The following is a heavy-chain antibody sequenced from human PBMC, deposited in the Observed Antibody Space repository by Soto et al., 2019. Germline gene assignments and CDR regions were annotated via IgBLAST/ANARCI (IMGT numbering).Heavy chain of an antibody. D-gene: IGHD3-3*01. CDR3: ARAESVRGPPDY. J-gene: IGHJ4*02. CDR2: MNPNSGNT. Sequence: QVQLVQSGAEVKKPGASVKVSCKASGYTFTSYDINWVRQATGQGLEWMGWMNPNSGNTGYAQKFQGRVTMTRNTAISTAYMELSSLRSENTAVYCCARAESVRGPPDYWGQGTLVTVSS. V-gene: IGHV1-8*01. CDR1: GYTFTSYD.